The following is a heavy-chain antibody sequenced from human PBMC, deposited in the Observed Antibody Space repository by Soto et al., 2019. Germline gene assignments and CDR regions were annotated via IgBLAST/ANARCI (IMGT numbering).Heavy chain of an antibody. Sequence: SETLSLTCAVSGGSISSSNWWSWVRQPPGKGLEWIGEIYHSGSTNYNPSLKSRVTISVDKSKNQFSLKLSSVTAADTAVYYCARVPSPPITTVAKGDAFDIWGQGTMVTVSS. CDR2: IYHSGST. J-gene: IGHJ3*02. V-gene: IGHV4-4*02. CDR3: ARVPSPPITTVAKGDAFDI. D-gene: IGHD3-10*01. CDR1: GGSISSSNW.